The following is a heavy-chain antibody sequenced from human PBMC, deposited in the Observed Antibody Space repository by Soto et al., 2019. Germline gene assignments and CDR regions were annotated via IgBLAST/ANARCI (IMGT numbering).Heavy chain of an antibody. CDR3: ARGGREQLVLTEYYFDY. CDR2: IIPIFGTA. J-gene: IGHJ4*02. CDR1: GGTFSSYA. V-gene: IGHV1-69*06. D-gene: IGHD6-6*01. Sequence: SVKVSCKASGGTFSSYAISWVRQVPGQGLEWMGGIIPIFGTANYAQKFQGRVTITADKSTSTAYMELSSLRSEDTAVYYCARGGREQLVLTEYYFDYWGQGTLVTVSS.